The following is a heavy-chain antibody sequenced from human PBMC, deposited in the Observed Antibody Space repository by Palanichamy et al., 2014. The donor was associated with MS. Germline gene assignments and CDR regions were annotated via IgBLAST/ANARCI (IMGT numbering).Heavy chain of an antibody. J-gene: IGHJ4*02. CDR2: IWYDGSNK. Sequence: QVQLVESGGGVVQPGRSLRLSCAASGFTFSSYGMHWVRQAPGKGLEWVAVIWYDGSNKYYADSVKGRFTTSRDNSKNTLYLQMNSLRAEDTAVYYCARDDPSGSYFDYWGQGTLVTVSS. D-gene: IGHD1-26*01. V-gene: IGHV3-33*01. CDR1: GFTFSSYG. CDR3: ARDDPSGSYFDY.